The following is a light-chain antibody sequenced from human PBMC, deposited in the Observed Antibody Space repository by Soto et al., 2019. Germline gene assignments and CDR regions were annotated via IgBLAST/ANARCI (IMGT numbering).Light chain of an antibody. CDR1: SSDVGGYDY. CDR3: SSYSDSTTYL. V-gene: IGLV2-14*01. Sequence: QSALTQPASVSGSPGQSITISCTGTSSDVGGYDYVSWYQRPPGKAPTLIFFEVNNRPSGISYRFSGSKSGNTASLTISGLQDEDEADYFCSSYSDSTTYLFGTGTKLTVL. CDR2: EVN. J-gene: IGLJ1*01.